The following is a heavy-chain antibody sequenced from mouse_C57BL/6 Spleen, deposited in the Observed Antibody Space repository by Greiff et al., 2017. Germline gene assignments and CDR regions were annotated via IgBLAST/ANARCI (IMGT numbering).Heavy chain of an antibody. J-gene: IGHJ4*01. CDR3: ARSRYGNHYYAMDY. V-gene: IGHV1-69*01. CDR1: GYTFTSYW. D-gene: IGHD2-10*02. Sequence: VQLQQPGAELVMPGASVKLSCKASGYTFTSYWMHWVKQRPGQGLEWIGEIDPSDSYTNYNQKFKGKSTLTVDKSSSTAYMQLSSLTSEDSAVYYCARSRYGNHYYAMDYWGQGTSVTVSS. CDR2: IDPSDSYT.